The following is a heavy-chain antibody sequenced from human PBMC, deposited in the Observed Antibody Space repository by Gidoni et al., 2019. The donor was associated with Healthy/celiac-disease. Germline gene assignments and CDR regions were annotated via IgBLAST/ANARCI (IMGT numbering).Heavy chain of an antibody. D-gene: IGHD6-13*01. J-gene: IGHJ6*02. CDR1: GGSLSSYY. CDR3: ARFGYSSSWQSYYGMDV. Sequence: QVQLQESGPGLVKPSETLSLTCTVSGGSLSSYYWSWIRQPPGKGLEWIGYIYYSGSTNYNPPLKSRVTISVYTSKNQFSLKLSSVTAADTAVYYCARFGYSSSWQSYYGMDVWGQGTTVTVSS. CDR2: IYYSGST. V-gene: IGHV4-59*01.